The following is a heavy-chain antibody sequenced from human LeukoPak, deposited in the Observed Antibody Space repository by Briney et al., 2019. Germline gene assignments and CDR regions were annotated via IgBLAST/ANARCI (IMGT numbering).Heavy chain of an antibody. V-gene: IGHV1-18*01. CDR1: GYTFTSYA. CDR2: ISAYNGNT. D-gene: IGHD3-3*01. Sequence: GASVKVSCKASGYTFTSYAISWVRQAPGQGLEWMGWISAYNGNTNYAQNLQGRVTMTTDTSTRTAYMELRSLGSDDTAVYYCARGLEWLTRRHTWFDPWGHGTLVTVSS. CDR3: ARGLEWLTRRHTWFDP. J-gene: IGHJ5*02.